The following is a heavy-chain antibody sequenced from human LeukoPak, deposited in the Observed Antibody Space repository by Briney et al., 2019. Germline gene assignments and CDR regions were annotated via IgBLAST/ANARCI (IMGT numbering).Heavy chain of an antibody. V-gene: IGHV4-34*01. CDR1: GGSFSGYY. J-gene: IGHJ6*03. CDR2: INHSGST. CDR3: ARHNHVLRYLLARPREPYYYYYYMDV. Sequence: KASETLSLTCAVYGGSFSGYYWSWIRQPPGKGLEWIGEINHSGSTNYNPSLKSRVTISVDTSKNQFSLKLSSVTAADTAVYYCARHNHVLRYLLARPREPYYYYYYMDVWGKGTTVTISS. D-gene: IGHD3-9*01.